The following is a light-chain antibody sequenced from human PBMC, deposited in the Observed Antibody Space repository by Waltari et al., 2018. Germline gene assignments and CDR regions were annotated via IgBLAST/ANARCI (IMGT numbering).Light chain of an antibody. Sequence: SYELTQPPSVSVSPGQRATITCSADNLGRKYVWRYHQKAGQSPVLVKYQDSNRPSGIPDRFSGYNSGNTATVTINAAQAVDEADYYCQAWDSSSVVFGGGTKLTVL. J-gene: IGLJ3*02. CDR3: QAWDSSSVV. CDR2: QDS. V-gene: IGLV3-1*01. CDR1: NLGRKY.